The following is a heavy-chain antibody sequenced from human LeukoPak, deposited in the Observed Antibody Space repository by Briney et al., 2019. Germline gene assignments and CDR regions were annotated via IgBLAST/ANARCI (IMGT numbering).Heavy chain of an antibody. CDR2: IYYSGTT. J-gene: IGHJ4*02. Sequence: PSETLSLTCTVSGGSISPYYWSWIRQPPGKGLEWIGHIYYSGTTSYNPSHKSRVTISLDTSKNQFSLKLTSVTAPDTAVYYCARGRGSSSGSYGYWGQGTLVTVSS. CDR3: ARGRGSSSGSYGY. D-gene: IGHD1-26*01. CDR1: GGSISPYY. V-gene: IGHV4-59*01.